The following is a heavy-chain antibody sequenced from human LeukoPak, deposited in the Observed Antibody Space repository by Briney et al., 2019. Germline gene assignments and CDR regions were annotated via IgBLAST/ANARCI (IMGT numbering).Heavy chain of an antibody. V-gene: IGHV4-4*07. J-gene: IGHJ4*02. CDR1: GGSISSYY. Sequence: PSETLSLTCTVSGGSISSYYWSWIRQPAGKGLEWIGRIYTSGSTNYNPSLRSRVTMSVDTSKNQFSLKLSSVTAADTAVYYCARDGGDYYDSSGYFDYWGQGTLVTVSS. CDR3: ARDGGDYYDSSGYFDY. CDR2: IYTSGST. D-gene: IGHD3-22*01.